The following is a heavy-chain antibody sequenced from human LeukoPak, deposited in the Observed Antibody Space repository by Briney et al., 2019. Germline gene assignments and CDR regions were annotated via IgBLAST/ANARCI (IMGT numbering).Heavy chain of an antibody. CDR2: IYYSGST. Sequence: SETLSLTCTVSDGSISSYYWSWIRQPPGKGLEWIGYIYYSGSTKYNPSLKSRVSISGDTSKNQFSLKVNSVTAADTAVYYCARLGYCSSTSWSCPDYWGQGTLVTVSS. J-gene: IGHJ4*02. CDR1: DGSISSYY. V-gene: IGHV4-59*01. CDR3: ARLGYCSSTSWSCPDY. D-gene: IGHD2-2*01.